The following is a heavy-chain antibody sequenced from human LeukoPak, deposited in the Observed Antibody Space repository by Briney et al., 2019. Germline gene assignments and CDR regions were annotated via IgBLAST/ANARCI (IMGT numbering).Heavy chain of an antibody. Sequence: ASVTVSFKASGYTFTIYYMHWVRQAPGQGLEWMGIINPSGGSTSYAQKFQGRVTMTRDTSTSTVYMELSSLRSEDTAVYYCAREKYYYDTTGPDAFDIWGQGTMVTVSS. CDR2: INPSGGST. CDR3: AREKYYYDTTGPDAFDI. D-gene: IGHD3-22*01. J-gene: IGHJ3*02. CDR1: GYTFTIYY. V-gene: IGHV1-46*01.